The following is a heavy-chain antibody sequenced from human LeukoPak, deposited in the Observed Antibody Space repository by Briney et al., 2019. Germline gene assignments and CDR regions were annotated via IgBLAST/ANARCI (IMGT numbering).Heavy chain of an antibody. CDR2: IKGDGSHT. J-gene: IGHJ5*01. Sequence: GGSLRLSCVASGFTFSNYWMHWVRQAPGKGLVWVSRIKGDGSHTIYADSVKGRFTISRDNAKNTLYLQMKSLRDEDTAVYYCVRDWDHFDFDSWGQGTLVTVSS. CDR3: VRDWDHFDFDS. CDR1: GFTFSNYW. V-gene: IGHV3-74*01. D-gene: IGHD1-14*01.